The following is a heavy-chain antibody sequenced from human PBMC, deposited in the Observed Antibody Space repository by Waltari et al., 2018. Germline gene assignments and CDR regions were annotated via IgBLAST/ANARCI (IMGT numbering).Heavy chain of an antibody. Sequence: QVQLVESGGGVVQPGGSLRLSCAASGFPFSSYGMHWVRRAPGKGLEWVAFIRYDGSNKYYADSVKGRFTISRDNSKNTLYLQMNSLRAEDTAVYYCATWGLPNPLNFDYWGQGTLVTVSS. CDR1: GFPFSSYG. CDR2: IRYDGSNK. CDR3: ATWGLPNPLNFDY. D-gene: IGHD3-16*01. J-gene: IGHJ4*02. V-gene: IGHV3-30*02.